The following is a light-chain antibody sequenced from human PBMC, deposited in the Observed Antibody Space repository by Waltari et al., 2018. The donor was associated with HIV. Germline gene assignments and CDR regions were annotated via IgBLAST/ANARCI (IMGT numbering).Light chain of an antibody. CDR2: DSS. V-gene: IGKV1-33*01. J-gene: IGKJ3*01. Sequence: DIRMTQSPSSLSASVGDRVTITCQASQDIRNYLNWYQQKPGKAPKLLIYDSSNLETGVPSRFSGSGSGTDFTFTISSLQPEDIATYYCQQYDNLPRVSFGPGTKVNIK. CDR1: QDIRNY. CDR3: QQYDNLPRVS.